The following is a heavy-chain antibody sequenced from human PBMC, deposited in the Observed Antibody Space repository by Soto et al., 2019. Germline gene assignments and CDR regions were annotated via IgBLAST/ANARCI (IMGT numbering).Heavy chain of an antibody. Sequence: SVKVSCKASGGTFSSYTISWVRQAPGQGLEWMGRIIPILGIANYAQKFQGRVTITADKSTSTAYMELSSLRSEDTAVYYCASLGGSSSSFGAFDIWGQGTMVTVSS. J-gene: IGHJ3*02. D-gene: IGHD6-6*01. CDR2: IIPILGIA. V-gene: IGHV1-69*02. CDR3: ASLGGSSSSFGAFDI. CDR1: GGTFSSYT.